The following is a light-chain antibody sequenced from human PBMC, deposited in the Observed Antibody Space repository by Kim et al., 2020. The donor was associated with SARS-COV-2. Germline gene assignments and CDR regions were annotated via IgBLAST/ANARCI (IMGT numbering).Light chain of an antibody. Sequence: SYELTQPPSVSVSPGQTASITCSGDKLGDKYVCWYQQKPGQSPVLVIYQDNKRPSGIPDQFSGSNSGNTATLTISGTQAMDEADYYCQAWDSSTNWVFGGGTQLTVL. CDR3: QAWDSSTNWV. J-gene: IGLJ3*02. CDR1: KLGDKY. CDR2: QDN. V-gene: IGLV3-1*01.